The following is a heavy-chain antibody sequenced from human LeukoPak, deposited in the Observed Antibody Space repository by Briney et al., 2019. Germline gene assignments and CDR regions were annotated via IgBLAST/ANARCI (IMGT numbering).Heavy chain of an antibody. D-gene: IGHD3-16*01. CDR3: ARGGGLDV. Sequence: GGSLRLSCAASGFISSTYSMNWVRQAPGKGLEWVSQISGNSVTRYYADSVKGRFTISRDNVKNSLYLQMNSLRAEDTAVYFCARGGGLDVWGQGATVTVSS. V-gene: IGHV3-48*01. CDR2: ISGNSVTR. J-gene: IGHJ6*02. CDR1: GFISSTYS.